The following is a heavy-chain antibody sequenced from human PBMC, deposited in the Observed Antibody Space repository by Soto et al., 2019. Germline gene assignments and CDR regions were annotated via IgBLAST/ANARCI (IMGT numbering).Heavy chain of an antibody. Sequence: QVQLPQWGAGLLKPSETLSLTCAVYGGSFSGYYWSWIRQPPGKGLEWIGEINHSGSTNYNPSLKSRVTLSVDTSKSQFSLKLSSVTAADTAVYYCARGLTRGYCSGGSCYAGNYWGEGTLVTVSS. J-gene: IGHJ4*02. D-gene: IGHD2-15*01. CDR3: ARGLTRGYCSGGSCYAGNY. CDR2: INHSGST. CDR1: GGSFSGYY. V-gene: IGHV4-34*01.